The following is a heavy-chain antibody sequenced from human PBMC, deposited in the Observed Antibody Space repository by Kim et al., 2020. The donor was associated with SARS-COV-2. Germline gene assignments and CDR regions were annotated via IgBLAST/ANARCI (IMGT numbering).Heavy chain of an antibody. CDR3: ASEILGVHSVYYAFEI. CDR1: GLTLSSYD. V-gene: IGHV3-48*03. CDR2: ISSSGGII. J-gene: IGHJ3*02. Sequence: GGSMRLSCEGSGLTLSSYDMNWVRQAPGKGLEWLSHISSSGGIIYYADSVKGRFTISRDNAHNSLYLQMTSLRAEDTAVYHCASEILGVHSVYYAFEIWG. D-gene: IGHD3-16*01.